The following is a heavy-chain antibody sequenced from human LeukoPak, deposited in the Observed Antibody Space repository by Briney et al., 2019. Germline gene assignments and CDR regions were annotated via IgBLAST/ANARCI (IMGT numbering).Heavy chain of an antibody. Sequence: PSETLSLTCAVYGGTSIGYDWSWIRQPPGKGLEWIGEINHSGSTNYSPSLKSRVTISIDTSRNQFSLKVNSVTAADTAVYYCAMVLYHSGRPGPWGQGTLVTVSP. CDR3: AMVLYHSGRPGP. CDR1: GGTSIGYD. V-gene: IGHV4-34*08. D-gene: IGHD2/OR15-2a*01. CDR2: INHSGST. J-gene: IGHJ5*02.